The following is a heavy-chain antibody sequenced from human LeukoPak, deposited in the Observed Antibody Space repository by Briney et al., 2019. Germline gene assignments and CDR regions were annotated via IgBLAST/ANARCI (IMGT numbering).Heavy chain of an antibody. CDR2: IRAKTYAEAT. CDR1: GYNFGDYA. D-gene: IGHD3-3*01. V-gene: IGHV3-49*03. CDR3: SRGLRFPDV. J-gene: IGHJ6*04. Sequence: GGALRLACTDTGYNFGDYALTWFRQAAGKGLDWLGFIRAKTYAEATKYAASVKGTFTFSRDDSNSIAHPQMNSLKTEDTAVYYCSRGLRFPDVWGKGTTVTVSS.